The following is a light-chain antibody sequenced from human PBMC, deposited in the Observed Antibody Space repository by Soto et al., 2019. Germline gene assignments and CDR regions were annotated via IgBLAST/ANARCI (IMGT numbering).Light chain of an antibody. Sequence: IQSTQCPSTLSGSVGDRAGITCVAIQTMSSWLSWYQQKPLKAPKLLIYDSSSLESWVPSTFIGSGSWTAFTLNIRSLQPDDFATYSCQQFNSYTYTFGPGTKVDIK. CDR2: DSS. J-gene: IGKJ2*01. CDR1: QTMSSW. V-gene: IGKV1-5*01. CDR3: QQFNSYTYT.